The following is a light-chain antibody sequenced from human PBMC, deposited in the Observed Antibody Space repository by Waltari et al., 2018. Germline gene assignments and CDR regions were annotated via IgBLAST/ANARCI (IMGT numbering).Light chain of an antibody. J-gene: IGKJ2*01. CDR3: QQYNNWPPPYA. Sequence: TLSCRASQSVSTFLAWYQQKPGQAPRLLIYGTFTRATGVSARFSGSGYGTEFTLTITNLQSEDSAVYYCQQYNNWPPPYAFGQGTKLEIK. CDR2: GTF. CDR1: QSVSTF. V-gene: IGKV3-15*01.